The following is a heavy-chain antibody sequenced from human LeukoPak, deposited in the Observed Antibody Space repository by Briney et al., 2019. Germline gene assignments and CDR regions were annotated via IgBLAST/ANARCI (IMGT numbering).Heavy chain of an antibody. V-gene: IGHV5-51*01. Sequence: GESLKISCKGSGYSFTSYWIGWVRQMPGKGLEWMGIIYPGDSDTRYSPSFQGQVTTSADKSISTAYLQWSSLKASDTAMYYCARLPYGDYDGFEAFDIWGQGTMVTVSS. CDR3: ARLPYGDYDGFEAFDI. CDR1: GYSFTSYW. D-gene: IGHD4-17*01. J-gene: IGHJ3*02. CDR2: IYPGDSDT.